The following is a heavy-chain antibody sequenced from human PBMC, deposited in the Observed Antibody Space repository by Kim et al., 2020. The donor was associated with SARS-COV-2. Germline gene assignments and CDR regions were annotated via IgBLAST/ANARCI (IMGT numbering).Heavy chain of an antibody. Sequence: NPSLKSRVTISVDTSKNQFSLKLSSVTAADTAVYYCAKNSRDMVRGVFDYWGQGTLVTVSS. V-gene: IGHV4-34*01. CDR3: AKNSRDMVRGVFDY. D-gene: IGHD3-10*01. J-gene: IGHJ4*02.